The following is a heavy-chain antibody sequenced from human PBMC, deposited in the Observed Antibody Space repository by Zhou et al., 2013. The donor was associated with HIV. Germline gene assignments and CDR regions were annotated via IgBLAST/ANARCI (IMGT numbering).Heavy chain of an antibody. Sequence: QVQLLQSGPEVKKPGSSVKVSCKASGGTFSSYAISWVRQAPGQGLEWMGGIIPIFDTANYAQKFQGRVTITADESTSTAYMELSSLRSEDTAVYYCARGSIVGATRGNAFDIWGQGTMVTVSS. J-gene: IGHJ3*02. CDR3: ARGSIVGATRGNAFDI. CDR2: IIPIFDTA. V-gene: IGHV1-69*01. D-gene: IGHD1-26*01. CDR1: GGTFSSYA.